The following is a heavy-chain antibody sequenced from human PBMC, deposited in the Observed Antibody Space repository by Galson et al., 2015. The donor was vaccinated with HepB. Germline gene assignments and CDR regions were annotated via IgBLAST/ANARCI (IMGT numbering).Heavy chain of an antibody. CDR1: GFAFDTHA. V-gene: IGHV3-23*01. D-gene: IGHD5-18*01. Sequence: SLRLSCAASGFAFDTHAMSWVRQAPGRGLEWISGISGNGDGTFYADSVKGRFPVSRDNSNNMLYLQMNSLRAEDAGLYFCAKGYGLFDSWGQGILVTVSS. CDR3: AKGYGLFDS. J-gene: IGHJ5*01. CDR2: ISGNGDGT.